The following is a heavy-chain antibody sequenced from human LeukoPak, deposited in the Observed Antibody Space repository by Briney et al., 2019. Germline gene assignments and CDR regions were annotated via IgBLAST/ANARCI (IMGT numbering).Heavy chain of an antibody. CDR1: GFTFRSYW. J-gene: IGHJ3*02. V-gene: IGHV3-74*01. D-gene: IGHD2-21*02. CDR2: MNGDGSST. CDR3: ARTATDAFDI. Sequence: QPGGSLRLSCAASGFTFRSYWMHLVRQDPGSGLVWVSHMNGDGSSTNYADSVKGRFTISRDNAKNTLYLQMNSLRAEDTAVYYCARTATDAFDIWGQGTMVTVSS.